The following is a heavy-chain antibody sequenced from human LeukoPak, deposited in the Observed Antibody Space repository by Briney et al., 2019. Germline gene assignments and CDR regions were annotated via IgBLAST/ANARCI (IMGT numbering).Heavy chain of an antibody. CDR2: IYTSGST. CDR3: ARDYYGSGSSLTWFDP. CDR1: GGSISSYY. Sequence: SENLSLTCTVSGGSISSYYWSWIRQPAGKGLEWIGRIYTSGSTNYNPSLKSRVTMSVDTSKNQFSLKLSSVTAADTAVYYCARDYYGSGSSLTWFDPWGQGTLVTVSS. J-gene: IGHJ5*02. V-gene: IGHV4-4*07. D-gene: IGHD3-10*01.